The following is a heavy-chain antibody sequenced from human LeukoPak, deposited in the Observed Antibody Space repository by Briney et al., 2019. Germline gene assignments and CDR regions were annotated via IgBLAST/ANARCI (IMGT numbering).Heavy chain of an antibody. V-gene: IGHV3-66*01. J-gene: IGHJ6*02. Sequence: GGSLRLSCAASGFTVSSNYMSWVRQAPGKGLEWGSVIYSGGSTYYADSVKGRFTISRDNSKNTLDLQMNSLRAEDTAVYYCARDRDTMVRGGSYYGMDVWGQGTTVTVSS. CDR3: ARDRDTMVRGGSYYGMDV. CDR2: IYSGGST. CDR1: GFTVSSNY. D-gene: IGHD3-10*01.